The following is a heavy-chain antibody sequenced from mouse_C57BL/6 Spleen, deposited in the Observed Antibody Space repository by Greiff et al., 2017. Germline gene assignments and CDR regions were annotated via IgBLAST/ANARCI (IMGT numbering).Heavy chain of an antibody. CDR3: ARSCYSNSWFAY. CDR2: INPNNGGT. CDR1: GYTFTDYN. D-gene: IGHD2-5*01. Sequence: VQLKESGPELVKPGASVKITCKASGYTFTDYNMDWVKQSHGKSLEWIGDINPNNGGTIYNQKFKGKATLTVDNTSSTAYMGLRSLTSEDTAVYYCARSCYSNSWFAYWGQGTLVTVSA. J-gene: IGHJ3*01. V-gene: IGHV1-18*01.